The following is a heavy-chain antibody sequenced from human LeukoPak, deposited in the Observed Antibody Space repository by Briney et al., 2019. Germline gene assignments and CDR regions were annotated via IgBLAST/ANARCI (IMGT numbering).Heavy chain of an antibody. CDR2: ISGYNGNT. J-gene: IGHJ3*02. CDR1: GYTFTSYG. Sequence: GASVKVSCKASGYTFTSYGISWVRQAPGQGLEWMGWISGYNGNTNYPQKDQGRVTMTTDTSTSTAYMELRSLRSDDTAVYYCARDCSSTSCYVAFDIWGQGTMVTVSS. V-gene: IGHV1-18*01. CDR3: ARDCSSTSCYVAFDI. D-gene: IGHD2-2*01.